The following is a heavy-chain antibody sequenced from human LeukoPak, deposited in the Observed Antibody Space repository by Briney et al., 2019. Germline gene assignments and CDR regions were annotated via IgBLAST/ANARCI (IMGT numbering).Heavy chain of an antibody. J-gene: IGHJ4*02. D-gene: IGHD3-10*01. CDR3: ARDRRGFGELPN. CDR2: IYSGGST. V-gene: IGHV3-53*01. Sequence: GGSLRLSCAPSGFTVSSNYMSWVRQAPGKGLEWVSVIYSGGSTYYADSVKGRFTISRDNSKNTLYLQVNSLRAEDTAVYYCARDRRGFGELPNWGQGTLVTVSS. CDR1: GFTVSSNY.